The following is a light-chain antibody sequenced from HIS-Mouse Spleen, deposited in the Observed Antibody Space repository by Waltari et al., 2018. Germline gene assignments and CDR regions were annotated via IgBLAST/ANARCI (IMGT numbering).Light chain of an antibody. CDR3: CSYAGSSTWV. Sequence: QSALTQPASVSGSPGPSITISCTGTSSDVGSYNLVSWYQQHPGKAPKLMSYEGSKRPSGVSNRFSGSKSGNTASLTSSGLQAEDEADYYCCSYAGSSTWVFGGGTKLTVL. CDR1: SSDVGSYNL. J-gene: IGLJ3*02. CDR2: EGS. V-gene: IGLV2-23*01.